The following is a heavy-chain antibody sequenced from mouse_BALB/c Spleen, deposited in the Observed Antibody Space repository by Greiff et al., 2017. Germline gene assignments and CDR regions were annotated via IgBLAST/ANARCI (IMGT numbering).Heavy chain of an antibody. Sequence: EVKLVESGPGLVKPSQSLSLTCSVTGYSITSGYYWNWIRQFPGNKLEWMGYISYDGSNNYNPSLKNRISITRDTSKNQFFLKLNSVTTEDTATYYCARAYYGNFLYAMDYWGQGTSVTVSS. CDR2: ISYDGSN. CDR1: GYSITSGYY. V-gene: IGHV3-6*02. CDR3: ARAYYGNFLYAMDY. J-gene: IGHJ4*01. D-gene: IGHD2-10*01.